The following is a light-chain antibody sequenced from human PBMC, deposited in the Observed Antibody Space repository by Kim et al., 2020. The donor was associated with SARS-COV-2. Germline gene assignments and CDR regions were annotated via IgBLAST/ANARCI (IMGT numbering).Light chain of an antibody. Sequence: GRPVPIARPRDRGSVVSTLGQWHRQPPGSAPATVIYEDNQRPSGVPDRFSGSKDSSSNSASLTISGLKTEDEADYYCQSFDSNIQVFGGGTQLTVL. CDR1: RGSVVSTL. J-gene: IGLJ2*01. CDR3: QSFDSNIQV. V-gene: IGLV6-57*03. CDR2: EDN.